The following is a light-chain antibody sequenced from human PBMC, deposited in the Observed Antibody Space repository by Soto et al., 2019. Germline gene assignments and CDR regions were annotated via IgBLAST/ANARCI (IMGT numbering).Light chain of an antibody. Sequence: QSALTQPASVSGSPGQSITISCTGTSSDVDGYNYVSWYQQHPGKAPKFMIYDVSNRPSGVSTRFSGSKSGNTASLTISGLQAEDEADYYCNSYTSSNTRQIVFGTGIKLTVL. CDR3: NSYTSSNTRQIV. V-gene: IGLV2-14*01. J-gene: IGLJ1*01. CDR2: DVS. CDR1: SSDVDGYNY.